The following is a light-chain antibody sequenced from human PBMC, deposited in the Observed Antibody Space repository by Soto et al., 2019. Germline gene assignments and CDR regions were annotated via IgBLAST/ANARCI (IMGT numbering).Light chain of an antibody. J-gene: IGKJ1*01. CDR2: DRS. CDR1: QGVSYW. Sequence: DIQMTQSPSTLSASVGDRVTITCRASQGVSYWLAWYQQKPGKAPKLLIHDRSSLASGVPRRFSGSGSGTECTLTISSLQPDDSATYYCQQYNSWWTVGQGTKVEI. CDR3: QQYNSWWT. V-gene: IGKV1-5*01.